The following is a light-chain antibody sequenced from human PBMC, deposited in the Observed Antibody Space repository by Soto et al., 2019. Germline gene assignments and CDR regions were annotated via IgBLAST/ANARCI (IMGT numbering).Light chain of an antibody. CDR2: GSS. Sequence: EVVLTQSPGTLSLSPGERATLSCRASQSGSNNYFAWYQQKPGQAPRLLIFGSSDRATCIPDRFSGSGSGTDCTLTISILEPEDFAVYYCQQYGSSPPYTFGQGTKLEIK. J-gene: IGKJ2*01. CDR3: QQYGSSPPYT. V-gene: IGKV3-20*01. CDR1: QSGSNNY.